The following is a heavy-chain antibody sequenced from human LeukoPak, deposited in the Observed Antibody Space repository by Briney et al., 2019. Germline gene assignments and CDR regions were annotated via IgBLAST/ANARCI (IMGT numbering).Heavy chain of an antibody. CDR2: IYYSGNT. CDR3: ARHYGP. CDR1: GGSISTSAYY. J-gene: IGHJ5*02. V-gene: IGHV4-39*01. D-gene: IGHD3-10*01. Sequence: SETLSLTCIVSGGSISTSAYYWGWIRQPPGEGLQWIGSIYYSGNTYYNSSLKSRVTISVDTSTSQFSLRLSSVTAADTAVYYCARHYGPWGQGTLVTVSS.